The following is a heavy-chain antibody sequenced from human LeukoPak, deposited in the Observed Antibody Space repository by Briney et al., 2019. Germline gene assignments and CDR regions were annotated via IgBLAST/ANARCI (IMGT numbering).Heavy chain of an antibody. J-gene: IGHJ6*03. D-gene: IGHD6-6*01. CDR1: GFTFSSYA. Sequence: HPGGSLRLSCAASGFTFSSYAMSWVRQAPGKGLEWVSAISGSGGSTYYADSVKGRFTISRDNSKNTLYLQMNSLRAEDTAVYYCAKGSHSSLYYYYYMDVWGKGTTVTVSS. V-gene: IGHV3-23*01. CDR3: AKGSHSSLYYYYYMDV. CDR2: ISGSGGST.